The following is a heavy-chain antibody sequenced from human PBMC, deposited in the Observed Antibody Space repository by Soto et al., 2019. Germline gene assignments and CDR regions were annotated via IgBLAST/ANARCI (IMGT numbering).Heavy chain of an antibody. CDR2: IIPILGTP. CDR3: ARERSRYDRSGYYRPDY. Sequence: ASVKVSCKTSGDTFSSYAISWVRQAPGQGLEWMGGIIPILGTPSYAQKFQGRVTIAADKSTSTAYMELSSLRSEDTAVYYCARERSRYDRSGYYRPDYWGQGTLVTVSS. D-gene: IGHD3-22*01. CDR1: GDTFSSYA. V-gene: IGHV1-69*10. J-gene: IGHJ4*02.